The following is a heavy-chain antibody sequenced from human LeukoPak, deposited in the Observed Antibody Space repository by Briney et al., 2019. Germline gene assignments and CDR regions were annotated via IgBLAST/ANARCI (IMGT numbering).Heavy chain of an antibody. D-gene: IGHD2-15*01. CDR1: GFTFTNSW. V-gene: IGHV3-74*01. CDR2: INNDGSST. Sequence: GGSLRLSCAASGFTFTNSWMHWVRQAPGKGLAWVSRINNDGSSTSYADSVKGRFTSSRDNAENALYLQMNSLRAEDTAVYYCARGSCSGGSCYYYWGQGTLVTVSS. J-gene: IGHJ4*02. CDR3: ARGSCSGGSCYYY.